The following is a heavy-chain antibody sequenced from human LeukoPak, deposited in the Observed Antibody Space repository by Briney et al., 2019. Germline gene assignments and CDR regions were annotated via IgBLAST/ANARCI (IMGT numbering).Heavy chain of an antibody. CDR1: GGSISSSSYY. Sequence: SETLSLTCTVSGGSISSSSYYWGWIRQPPGKGLEWIGSIYYSGSTYYNPSLKSRVTTSVDTSKNQFSLKLSSVTAADTAVYYCARRGQWLTFDYWGQGTLVTVSS. J-gene: IGHJ4*02. CDR2: IYYSGST. D-gene: IGHD6-19*01. V-gene: IGHV4-39*01. CDR3: ARRGQWLTFDY.